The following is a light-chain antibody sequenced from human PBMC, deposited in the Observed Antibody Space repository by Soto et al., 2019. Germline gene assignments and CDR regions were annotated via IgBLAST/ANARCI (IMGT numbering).Light chain of an antibody. J-gene: IGKJ5*01. CDR1: QSVSSY. CDR2: GTS. CDR3: QQYNNWPPIT. Sequence: EVVMTQSPATLSVSPGERATLSCRASQSVSSYLAWYQQKPGQAPRLLIYGTSSRATGIPDRFSGSGSGTDFTLTISRLEPEDFAVYYCQQYNNWPPITFGQGTRLEI. V-gene: IGKV3D-15*01.